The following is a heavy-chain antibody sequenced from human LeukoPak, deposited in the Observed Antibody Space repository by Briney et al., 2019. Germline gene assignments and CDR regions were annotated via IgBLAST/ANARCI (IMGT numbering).Heavy chain of an antibody. J-gene: IGHJ4*02. Sequence: KPGGSLRLSCAASGFTFSDYYMTWIRQAPGKGLEWVGRIKSKTDGGTTDYAAPVKGRFTISRDDSKNTLYLQMNSLKIEDTAVYYCSAERAAAGRFDSWGQGTLVTVSS. CDR2: IKSKTDGGTT. V-gene: IGHV3-15*01. CDR1: GFTFSDYY. CDR3: SAERAAAGRFDS. D-gene: IGHD6-13*01.